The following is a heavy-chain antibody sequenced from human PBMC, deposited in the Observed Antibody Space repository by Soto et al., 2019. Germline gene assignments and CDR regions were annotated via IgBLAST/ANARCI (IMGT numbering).Heavy chain of an antibody. CDR1: GGYISSYY. V-gene: IGHV4-59*01. Sequence: SETLSLTCTVSGGYISSYYWSWIRQPPGKGLEWIGYIYYSGSTNYNPSLKSRVTISVDTSKNQFSLKLSSVTAADTAVYYCARDRVVRSIAGNWFDPWGQGTLVTVSS. D-gene: IGHD6-6*01. J-gene: IGHJ5*02. CDR2: IYYSGST. CDR3: ARDRVVRSIAGNWFDP.